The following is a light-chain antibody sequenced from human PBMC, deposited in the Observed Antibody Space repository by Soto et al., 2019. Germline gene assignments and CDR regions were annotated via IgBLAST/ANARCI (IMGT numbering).Light chain of an antibody. V-gene: IGKV1-6*01. J-gene: IGKJ1*01. CDR3: LQDYNYPWT. CDR2: TAS. CDR1: QGIRND. Sequence: AIQMTQSPSSLSASVGDRVTITCRASQGIRNDLGWYQQKPGKAPKLLIYTASSLQSGVPSRFSGRGSGTDFTLTISSLQPEDFATYYCLQDYNYPWTFGQGTKVEIK.